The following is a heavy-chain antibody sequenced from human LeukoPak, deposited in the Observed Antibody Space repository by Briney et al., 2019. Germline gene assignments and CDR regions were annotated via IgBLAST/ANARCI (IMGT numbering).Heavy chain of an antibody. V-gene: IGHV3-23*01. D-gene: IGHD3-9*01. Sequence: GGSLRLSCVASGFTVSSNYMSWVRQAPGKGLEWVSAITGSGGNTYYADSVKGRFTIPRDNPKNTLYLQMNSLRDEDTAVYYCAKWGDFDVLTGYYVPDFWGQGTLVTVSS. CDR1: GFTVSSNY. J-gene: IGHJ4*02. CDR2: ITGSGGNT. CDR3: AKWGDFDVLTGYYVPDF.